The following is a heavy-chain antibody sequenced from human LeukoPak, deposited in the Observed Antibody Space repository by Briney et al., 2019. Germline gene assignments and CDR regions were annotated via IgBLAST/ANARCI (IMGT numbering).Heavy chain of an antibody. D-gene: IGHD3-10*01. V-gene: IGHV4-39*01. CDR3: ARFDYYGSGSFDY. Sequence: SETLSLTCTVSGGSISSSSYYWGWIRQPPGKGLVWIGSIYYSGSTYYNPSLKSRVTISVDTSKNQFSLKLSSVTAADTAVYYCARFDYYGSGSFDYWGQGTLVTVSS. CDR2: IYYSGST. J-gene: IGHJ4*02. CDR1: GGSISSSSYY.